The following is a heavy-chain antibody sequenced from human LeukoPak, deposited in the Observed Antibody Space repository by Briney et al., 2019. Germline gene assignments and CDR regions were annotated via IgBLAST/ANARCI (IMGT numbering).Heavy chain of an antibody. CDR1: GFTFSSYA. D-gene: IGHD3-22*01. J-gene: IGHJ6*02. V-gene: IGHV3-23*01. CDR2: ISGSGGST. CDR3: ARDMYYYNSSAFYHYYYGMDV. Sequence: PGGSLRLSCAASGFTFSSYAMSWVRQAPGKGLEWVSAISGSGGSTYYADSVKGRFTISRDNSKNTLYLQMNSLRAEDTAVYYCARDMYYYNSSAFYHYYYGMDVWGQGTMVTVSS.